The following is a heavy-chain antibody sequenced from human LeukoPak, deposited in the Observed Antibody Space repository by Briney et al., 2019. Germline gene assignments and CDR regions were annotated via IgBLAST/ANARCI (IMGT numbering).Heavy chain of an antibody. CDR3: AHIVGATEWFDP. V-gene: IGHV1-69*04. CDR1: GGTFSSYA. D-gene: IGHD1-26*01. Sequence: SVKVSCKASGGTFSSYAISWVRQAPGRGLEWMGRIIPILGIANYAQKFQGRVTITADKSTSTAYMELSSLRSEDTAVYYCAHIVGATEWFDPWGQGTLVTVSS. J-gene: IGHJ5*02. CDR2: IIPILGIA.